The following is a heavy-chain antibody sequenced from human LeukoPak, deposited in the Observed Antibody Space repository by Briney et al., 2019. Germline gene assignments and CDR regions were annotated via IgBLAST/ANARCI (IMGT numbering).Heavy chain of an antibody. CDR2: INPDSGGT. CDR3: ARLRLQYPSSDY. V-gene: IGHV1-2*02. CDR1: GYTFTGYY. Sequence: ASVKVSCKASGYTFTGYYMHWVRQAPGQGLEWMGWINPDSGGTNYAQKFQGRVTMTRDTSISTAYMELSRLRSDDTAVYYCARLRLQYPSSDYWGQGTLVTVSS. D-gene: IGHD4-11*01. J-gene: IGHJ4*02.